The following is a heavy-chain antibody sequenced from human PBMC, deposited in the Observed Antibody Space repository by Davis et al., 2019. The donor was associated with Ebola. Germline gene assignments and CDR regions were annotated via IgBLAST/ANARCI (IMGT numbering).Heavy chain of an antibody. J-gene: IGHJ6*02. CDR3: ATSGRRYYALHV. CDR2: IFDSDSI. D-gene: IGHD2-8*02. Sequence: MPSETLSLTCTVSGGSVSSNSDYWGWIRQPPGKGLEWIGTIFDSDSIYYNPSLKSRVTISVDTSKNQFSLMLTSATAADTAVYYCATSGRRYYALHVWGQGTTVTVSS. CDR1: GGSVSSNSDY. V-gene: IGHV4-39*01.